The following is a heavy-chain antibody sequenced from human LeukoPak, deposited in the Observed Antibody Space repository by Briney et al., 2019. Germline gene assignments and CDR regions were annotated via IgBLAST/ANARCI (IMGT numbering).Heavy chain of an antibody. CDR2: ISYDGSNK. Sequence: GGSLRLSCAASGFTFSSYAMHWVRQAPGRGLEWVVVISYDGSNKYYADSVKGRFTISRDNSKNTLYLQMNSLRAEDTAVYYCARAGRIDDDAFDIWGQGTMVTVSS. J-gene: IGHJ3*02. CDR1: GFTFSSYA. V-gene: IGHV3-30*14. CDR3: ARAGRIDDDAFDI. D-gene: IGHD1-26*01.